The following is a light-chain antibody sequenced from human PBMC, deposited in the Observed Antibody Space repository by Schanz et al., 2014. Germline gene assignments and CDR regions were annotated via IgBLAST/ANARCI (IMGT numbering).Light chain of an antibody. J-gene: IGLJ3*02. Sequence: QSVLTQPPSASGTPGQRVTISCSGSSSNIGSNTVNWYQQLPGTAPKLLIYDNNNRPSGVPDRFSGSKSGTSASLAISGLQSEDEADYYCAAWDDSLNGRGVFGGGTKLTVL. CDR3: AAWDDSLNGRGV. CDR1: SSNIGSNT. CDR2: DNN. V-gene: IGLV1-44*01.